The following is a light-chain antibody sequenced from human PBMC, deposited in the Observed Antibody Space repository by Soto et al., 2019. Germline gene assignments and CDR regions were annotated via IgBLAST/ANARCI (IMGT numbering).Light chain of an antibody. CDR2: GAS. CDR1: QTVSSSY. J-gene: IGKJ2*01. CDR3: QQYGTSSYT. Sequence: EIVLTQSPGTLSLSPGERATLSCRASQTVSSSYLAWYQQRPGQAPRLLIYGASSRATGIPDRFSGSGSGTDFTLTISRLEPEDFAVYYCQQYGTSSYTFGQGTKLDI. V-gene: IGKV3-20*01.